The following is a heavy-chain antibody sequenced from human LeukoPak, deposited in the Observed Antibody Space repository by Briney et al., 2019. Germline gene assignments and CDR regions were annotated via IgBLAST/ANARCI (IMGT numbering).Heavy chain of an antibody. CDR1: GFTFSNYA. CDR2: ISYDGDSK. V-gene: IGHV3-30*01. Sequence: GGSLRLSCAVSGFTFSNYAMHWVRQAPGKGLEWVAVISYDGDSKYYADSVKGRFTISRENSKNTLYLQMQSLRADDTAVYYCARAGSATPGAFDIWGQGTMVTVSS. CDR3: ARAGSATPGAFDI. D-gene: IGHD2-15*01. J-gene: IGHJ3*02.